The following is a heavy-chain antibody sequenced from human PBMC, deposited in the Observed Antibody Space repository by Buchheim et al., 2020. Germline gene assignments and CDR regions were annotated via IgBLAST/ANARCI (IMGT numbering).Heavy chain of an antibody. V-gene: IGHV4-34*01. Sequence: QVQLQQWGARLLKPSETLSLTCDVSGGPFRGNYWTWIRQTPGKGLEWIGDIDHSGSINYSPSLKSRVFMSADRSKSQVALILSSVTAADTAVYYCARGPRICSSVRCDVPYYSYYGLDVWGQGTT. D-gene: IGHD2-2*01. CDR1: GGPFRGNY. J-gene: IGHJ6*02. CDR2: IDHSGSI. CDR3: ARGPRICSSVRCDVPYYSYYGLDV.